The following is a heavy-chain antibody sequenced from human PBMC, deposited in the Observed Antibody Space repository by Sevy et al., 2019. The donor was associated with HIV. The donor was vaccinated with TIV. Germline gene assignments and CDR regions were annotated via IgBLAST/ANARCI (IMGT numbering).Heavy chain of an antibody. CDR3: AHTAAARPNWFDP. CDR1: GFSLSATGVG. CDR2: IYWDDDE. V-gene: IGHV2-5*02. D-gene: IGHD6-6*01. J-gene: IGHJ5*02. Sequence: SGPTLVNPTQTLTLTCTFSGFSLSATGVGVGWIRQPPGKALEWLAVIYWDDDESYSPYLRNRVTITKDTSKNQVVLTLTNMDPVDTGTYYCAHTAAARPNWFDPWGQGTLVTVSS.